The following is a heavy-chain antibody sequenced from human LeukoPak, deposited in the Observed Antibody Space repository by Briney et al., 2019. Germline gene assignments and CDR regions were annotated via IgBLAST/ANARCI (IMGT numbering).Heavy chain of an antibody. J-gene: IGHJ4*02. V-gene: IGHV3-48*01. CDR3: VRGGTGDGNYFDY. Sequence: GGSLRLSCATSGFNINTYSLNWVRQTPGKGLEWLSYIDNDDDPIYYADSVKGRSTASRDNARNSLYLQLNSLRAEDTAIYYCVRGGTGDGNYFDYWGQGTLVTVSS. D-gene: IGHD7-27*01. CDR2: IDNDDDPI. CDR1: GFNINTYS.